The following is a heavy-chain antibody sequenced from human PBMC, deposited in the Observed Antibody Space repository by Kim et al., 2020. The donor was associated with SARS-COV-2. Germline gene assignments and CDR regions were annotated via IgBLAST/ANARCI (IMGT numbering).Heavy chain of an antibody. V-gene: IGHV3-72*01. Sequence: GGSLRLSCAASGFTFSDFHMDWVRQAPGKGLEWVGRSRNKANSYTTEYAASVKDRFTISRDDSKNLLYLQMNSLKNEDMAVYFCARFSGTYRGSAFDFWGQGTMVTVSS. CDR1: GFTFSDFH. CDR3: ARFSGTYRGSAFDF. J-gene: IGHJ3*01. CDR2: SRNKANSYTT. D-gene: IGHD1-26*01.